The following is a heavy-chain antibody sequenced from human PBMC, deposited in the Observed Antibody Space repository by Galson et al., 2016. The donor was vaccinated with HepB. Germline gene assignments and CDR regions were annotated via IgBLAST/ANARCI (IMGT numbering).Heavy chain of an antibody. CDR2: IITVFGTT. V-gene: IGHV1-69*13. CDR3: TRDRGQYSAL. J-gene: IGHJ4*02. Sequence: SVKVSCKASGGTFSSYIISWLRQAPGQGLEWMGEIITVFGTTNYEQKFQGRVTITADESTNTAYMDLRGLRSDDTAVYFCTRDRGQYSALWGQGTLVAVSS. D-gene: IGHD2-15*01. CDR1: GGTFSSYI.